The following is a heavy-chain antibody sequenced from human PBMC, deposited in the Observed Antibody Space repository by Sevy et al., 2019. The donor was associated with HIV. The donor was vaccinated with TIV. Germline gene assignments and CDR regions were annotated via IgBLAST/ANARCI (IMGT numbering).Heavy chain of an antibody. CDR2: ISGSADAT. Sequence: GGSLRLSCAASGFTFSNYAMSWVRQTPGKGLEWVSAISGSADATHYTDSVKGRFTISRDNSKNTVYLQMNGLRAEDTAVYYCVKEVSQYSYSDYWGQGTLVTVSS. CDR1: GFTFSNYA. D-gene: IGHD5-18*01. V-gene: IGHV3-23*01. CDR3: VKEVSQYSYSDY. J-gene: IGHJ4*02.